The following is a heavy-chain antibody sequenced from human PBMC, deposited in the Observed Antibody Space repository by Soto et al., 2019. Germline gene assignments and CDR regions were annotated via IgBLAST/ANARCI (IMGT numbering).Heavy chain of an antibody. CDR3: AKWMTGARNPYYYYYGMDV. Sequence: GGSLRLSCAASGFTFSSYAMSWVRQAPGKGLEWVSAISGSGGSTYYADSVKGRFTISRDNSKNTLYLQMNSLRAEDTAVYYCAKWMTGARNPYYYYYGMDVWGQGTTVTVSS. V-gene: IGHV3-23*01. D-gene: IGHD2-2*03. CDR1: GFTFSSYA. J-gene: IGHJ6*02. CDR2: ISGSGGST.